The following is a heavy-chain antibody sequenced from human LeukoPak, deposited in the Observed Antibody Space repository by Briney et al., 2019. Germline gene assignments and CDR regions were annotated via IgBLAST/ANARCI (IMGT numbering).Heavy chain of an antibody. D-gene: IGHD1-26*01. Sequence: PSGTLSLTCAVSGGSITITNWWRWVRQPPGKGLDWIGEVHLSGATNYNLSLESRVSMSIDKSKNHLTLEVTSVTAADTAIYYYTRESGAFSPFGFWGQGTLVTVSS. V-gene: IGHV4-4*02. CDR2: VHLSGAT. CDR1: GGSITITNW. J-gene: IGHJ4*02. CDR3: TRESGAFSPFGF.